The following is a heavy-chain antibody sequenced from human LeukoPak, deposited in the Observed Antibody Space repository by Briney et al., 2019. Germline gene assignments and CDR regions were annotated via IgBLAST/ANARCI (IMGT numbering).Heavy chain of an antibody. J-gene: IGHJ4*02. CDR1: GGSISSSSYY. Sequence: SETLSLTCTVSGGSISSSSYYWGWIRQPPGKGLEWIGSIYYSGSTYYNPSLKSRVTISVDTSKNQFSLKLSSVTAADTAVYYCARYSSGWYYWGQGTLVTVYS. CDR2: IYYSGST. V-gene: IGHV4-39*01. D-gene: IGHD6-19*01. CDR3: ARYSSGWYY.